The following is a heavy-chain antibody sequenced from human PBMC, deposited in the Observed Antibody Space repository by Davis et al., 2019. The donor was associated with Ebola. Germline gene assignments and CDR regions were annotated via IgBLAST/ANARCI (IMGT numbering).Heavy chain of an antibody. D-gene: IGHD6-19*01. CDR1: GAFVSSGGYS. CDR2: YYYTGST. J-gene: IGHJ4*02. CDR3: ARGWDSSGWQN. Sequence: SETLSLTCAVSGAFVSSGGYSWIWIRQPPGKGLEWIGNYYYTGSTYYSPSLRSRVTISVDTSKNQFSLKLSSVTAADTAVYYCARGWDSSGWQNWGQGTLVTVSS. V-gene: IGHV4-61*08.